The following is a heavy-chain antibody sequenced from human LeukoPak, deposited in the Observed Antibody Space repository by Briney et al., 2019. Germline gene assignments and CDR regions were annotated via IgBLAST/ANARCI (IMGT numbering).Heavy chain of an antibody. CDR1: GLTFSSYG. D-gene: IGHD1-7*01. CDR3: AKDRTRSFDY. V-gene: IGHV3-30*18. CDR2: ISYDGSNK. Sequence: GGSLTLACAASGLTFSSYGMHWVRQAPGKGLEWVAVISYDGSNKYYADSLKGRFTISRDNSKNTLYLQMNSLRAEDTAVYYCAKDRTRSFDYWGQGTLVTVSS. J-gene: IGHJ4*02.